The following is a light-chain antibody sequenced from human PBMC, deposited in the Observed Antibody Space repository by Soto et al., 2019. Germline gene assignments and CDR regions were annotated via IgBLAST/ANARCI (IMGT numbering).Light chain of an antibody. Sequence: EIGLTQSPATLSLSPGERATLSCRASQSVSRYLAWYQQKPGQAPRLLIHDTSTRATGVPDTFSGSGSGTEFTLSISSLEPEDSAIYYCQRRFSWPPPFGGGTQLEIK. CDR2: DTS. CDR1: QSVSRY. CDR3: QRRFSWPPP. J-gene: IGKJ4*01. V-gene: IGKV3-11*01.